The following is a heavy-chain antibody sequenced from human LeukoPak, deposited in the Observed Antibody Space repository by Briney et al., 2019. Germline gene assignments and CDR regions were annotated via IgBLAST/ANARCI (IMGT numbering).Heavy chain of an antibody. V-gene: IGHV1-69*06. CDR1: GGTFSSYA. D-gene: IGHD1-26*01. Sequence: EASVKVSCKASGGTFSSYAISWVRQAPGQGLEWMGGIIPIFGTANYAQKFQGRVTITADKSTSTAYMELSSLRSEDTAVYYCARVGATPIYYMDVWGKGTTVTVSS. J-gene: IGHJ6*03. CDR3: ARVGATPIYYMDV. CDR2: IIPIFGTA.